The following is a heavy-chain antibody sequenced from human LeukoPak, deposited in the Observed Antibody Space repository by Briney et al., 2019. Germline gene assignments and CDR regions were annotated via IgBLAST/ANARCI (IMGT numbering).Heavy chain of an antibody. CDR2: IYHSGST. V-gene: IGHV4-38-2*02. Sequence: PSETLSLTCTVSGYSISSGYYWGWIRQPPGKGLEWIGSIYHSGSTNYNPSLKSRVTISVDTSKNQFSLKLSSVTAADTAVYYCARAITLDYWGQGTLVTVSS. CDR1: GYSISSGYY. J-gene: IGHJ4*02. CDR3: ARAITLDY. D-gene: IGHD3-10*01.